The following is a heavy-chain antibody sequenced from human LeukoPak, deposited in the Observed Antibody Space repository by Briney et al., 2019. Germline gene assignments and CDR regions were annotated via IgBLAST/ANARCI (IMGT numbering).Heavy chain of an antibody. CDR2: INPDGTVT. CDR3: VRDSPSGFFDL. Sequence: TGGSLRLSCAASGFNINSFWMHWVPQAPGKGLVWVSPINPDGTVTTYADSVKGRFTIPRDNAKNTLYLQMNSLRAEDTAVYYCVRDSPSGFFDLWGRGTLVTVSS. J-gene: IGHJ2*01. V-gene: IGHV3-74*01. D-gene: IGHD5-12*01. CDR1: GFNINSFW.